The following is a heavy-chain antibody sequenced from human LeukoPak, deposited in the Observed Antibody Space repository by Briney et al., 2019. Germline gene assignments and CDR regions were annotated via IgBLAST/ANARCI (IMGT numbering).Heavy chain of an antibody. CDR2: IYYSGST. D-gene: IGHD2-15*01. CDR3: ARTHCSGGSCSDAFDI. V-gene: IGHV4-30-4*01. J-gene: IGHJ3*02. CDR1: GGSISSGDYY. Sequence: SQTLSLTCTVSGGSISSGDYYWSWIRQPPGKGLEWIGYIYYSGSTYYNPSLKSRVTISVDTSKNQFSLKLSSVTAADTAVYYCARTHCSGGSCSDAFDIWGQGTMVTVSS.